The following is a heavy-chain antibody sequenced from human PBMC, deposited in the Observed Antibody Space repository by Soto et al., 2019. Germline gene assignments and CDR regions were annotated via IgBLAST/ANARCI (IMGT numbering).Heavy chain of an antibody. J-gene: IGHJ6*02. CDR2: IWYDGSNK. V-gene: IGHV3-33*01. D-gene: IGHD2-21*02. CDR3: ATGGNCGGDCSHYYYYGMDV. CDR1: GFTFSSYG. Sequence: GGSLRLSCAASGFTFSSYGMHWVRQAPGKGLEWVAVIWYDGSNKYYADSVKGRFTISRDNSKNTLYLQMNSLRAEDTAVYYCATGGNCGGDCSHYYYYGMDVWGQGTTVTVSS.